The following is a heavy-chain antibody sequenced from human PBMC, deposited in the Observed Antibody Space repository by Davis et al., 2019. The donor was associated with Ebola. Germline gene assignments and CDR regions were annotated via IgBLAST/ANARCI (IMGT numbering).Heavy chain of an antibody. CDR2: IIPIFGTA. V-gene: IGHV1-69*13. CDR1: GGTFSSYA. J-gene: IGHJ6*02. CDR3: ARDQYGDLTRGSYYYYGMDV. Sequence: SVKVSCKASGGTFSSYAISWVRQAPGQGLEWMGGIIPIFGTANYAQKFQGRVTITADESTSTAYMELSSLRSEDTAVYYCARDQYGDLTRGSYYYYGMDVWGQGTTVTVSS. D-gene: IGHD4-17*01.